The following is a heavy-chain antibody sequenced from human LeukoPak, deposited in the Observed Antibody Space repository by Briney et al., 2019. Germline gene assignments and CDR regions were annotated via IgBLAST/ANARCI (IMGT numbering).Heavy chain of an antibody. D-gene: IGHD6-13*01. CDR2: MNPNSGKT. Sequence: ASVKVSCTASGYTFTTSDMNWVRQATGQGREWMGWMNPNSGKTGSAQKFQGRLTMTKNTATSTAYMEVTGLKFEEPAIYYCASGRPGPAGAGTYDFWGQGTLITVSS. J-gene: IGHJ4*02. CDR1: GYTFTTSD. CDR3: ASGRPGPAGAGTYDF. V-gene: IGHV1-8*01.